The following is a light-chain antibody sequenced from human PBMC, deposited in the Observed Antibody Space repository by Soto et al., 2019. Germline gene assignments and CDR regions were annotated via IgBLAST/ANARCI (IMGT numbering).Light chain of an antibody. J-gene: IGKJ1*01. CDR2: VAS. CDR3: QQYGSSPRT. V-gene: IGKV3-20*01. CDR1: QSVSSSY. Sequence: EIVLTQSPGTLSLSPGERATLSCRASQSVSSSYLAWYQQKPGQAPRLLIYVASIRAPGIPDRFSGSGSGTDFTLTISRLEPEDFALYYCQQYGSSPRTFGQGTKVEIK.